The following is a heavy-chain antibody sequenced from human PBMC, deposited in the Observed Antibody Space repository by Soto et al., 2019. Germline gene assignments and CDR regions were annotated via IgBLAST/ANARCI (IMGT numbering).Heavy chain of an antibody. CDR2: ISGSGGST. J-gene: IGHJ4*02. V-gene: IGHV3-23*01. CDR3: ARSYYDFRSGYPYYFDY. Sequence: EVQLLESGGGLVQPGGSLRLSCAASGFTFSSYAMSWVRQAPGKGLEWVSAISGSGGSTYYADSVKGRFTISRDNSKNTLYLQMNSLRAEDTAVYYCARSYYDFRSGYPYYFDYWGQGTLVTVSS. CDR1: GFTFSSYA. D-gene: IGHD3-3*01.